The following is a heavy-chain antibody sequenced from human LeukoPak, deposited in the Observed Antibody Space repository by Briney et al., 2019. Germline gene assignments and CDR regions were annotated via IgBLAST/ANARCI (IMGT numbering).Heavy chain of an antibody. V-gene: IGHV3-21*04. CDR2: ISSSSTYI. Sequence: PGGSLRLSCAASGFTFSSYSMNWVRQAPGKGLEWVSTISSSSTYIYYADSVKGRFTISRDNSKNTLYLQMNSLRAEDTAVYYCAKAPLTSAFFNWGQGTLVTVSS. CDR1: GFTFSSYS. J-gene: IGHJ4*02. CDR3: AKAPLTSAFFN. D-gene: IGHD3-3*01.